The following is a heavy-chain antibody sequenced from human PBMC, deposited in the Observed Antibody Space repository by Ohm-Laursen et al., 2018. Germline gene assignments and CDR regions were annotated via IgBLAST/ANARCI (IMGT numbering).Heavy chain of an antibody. J-gene: IGHJ6*02. CDR1: GYIFSSYD. CDR2: MNPNSHNT. D-gene: IGHD6-25*01. V-gene: IGHV1-8*01. Sequence: ASVKVSCKVSGYIFSSYDIIWVRQASGQGPEWMGWMNPNSHNTGYARKFRGRVSMTSDSSISTAYMELSSLRSEDMAVYYCARGLADYYYGMDVWGQGTTVTVSS. CDR3: ARGLADYYYGMDV.